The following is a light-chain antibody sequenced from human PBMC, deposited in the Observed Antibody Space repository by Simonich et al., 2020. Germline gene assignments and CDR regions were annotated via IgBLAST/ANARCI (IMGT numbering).Light chain of an antibody. J-gene: IGKJ2*01. Sequence: EIVMTQSPATLSVSPGERATLSCRASQSVSSNLAGYQQKPGQAPRLLIYGASTRATGIPARFSGSGPGTEFTLTISSMQSEDFAVYYCQQYNNWPPYTFGQGTKLEIK. CDR1: QSVSSN. CDR2: GAS. CDR3: QQYNNWPPYT. V-gene: IGKV3-15*01.